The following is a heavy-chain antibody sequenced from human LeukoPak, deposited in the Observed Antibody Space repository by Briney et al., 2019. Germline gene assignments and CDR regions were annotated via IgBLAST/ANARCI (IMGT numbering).Heavy chain of an antibody. CDR1: EFTVSSNY. D-gene: IGHD3-10*01. J-gene: IGHJ6*02. CDR2: IYSGCST. Sequence: GGSLRLSCAASEFTVSSNYMTWVRQAPGKGLEWVSVIYSGCSTYYADSVQGRFTISRDDSKNTLYLQMNSLRAEDTAVYYCARDATMVRGVTRYYYGMDVWGQGTTVTVSS. V-gene: IGHV3-53*01. CDR3: ARDATMVRGVTRYYYGMDV.